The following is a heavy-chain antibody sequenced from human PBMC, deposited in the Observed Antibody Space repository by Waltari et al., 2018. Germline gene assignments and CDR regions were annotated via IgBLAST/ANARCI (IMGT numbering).Heavy chain of an antibody. D-gene: IGHD3-10*01. V-gene: IGHV3-30*02. CDR3: AKDLRGSGDAFDI. CDR2: NRYGGSNN. CDR1: GFTFSSYG. J-gene: IGHJ3*02. Sequence: QVQLVESGGGVVQPGGSLRLSCAASGFTFSSYGMHWVRQSPGKWLGWVEFNRYGGSNNDYADCVKGRFTFCGDNYKNTLYLQMSSLGAEETAVYYCAKDLRGSGDAFDIWGQGTMVTVSS.